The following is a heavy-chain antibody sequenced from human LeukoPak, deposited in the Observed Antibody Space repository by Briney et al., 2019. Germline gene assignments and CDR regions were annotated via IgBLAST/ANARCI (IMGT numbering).Heavy chain of an antibody. CDR1: GASLSTYY. D-gene: IGHD6-13*01. CDR3: ARVGAAGTRYYFDY. J-gene: IGHJ4*02. V-gene: IGHV4-59*01. CDR2: IFYSGGT. Sequence: SETLSLTCIVSGASLSTYYGTWIRQAPGKGLEWIGYIFYSGGTNYNSSLKSRVTLSIDTSKNQFSLELTSVTAADTAVYYCARVGAAGTRYYFDYWSQGTLVTVSS.